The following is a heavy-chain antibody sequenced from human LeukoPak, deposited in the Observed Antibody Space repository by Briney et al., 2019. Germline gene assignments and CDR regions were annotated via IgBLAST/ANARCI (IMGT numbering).Heavy chain of an antibody. Sequence: PGGSLRLSCAASGFTLSDYYMSWVRQAPGKGLEWVSYISSSGSTIYYAESVKGRFTISRDNSKNTLFLQMSSLRSEDTAVYYCATNAMQLHYWGQGTLVTVSS. CDR1: GFTLSDYY. CDR2: ISSSGSTI. D-gene: IGHD2-15*01. CDR3: ATNAMQLHY. V-gene: IGHV3-11*01. J-gene: IGHJ4*02.